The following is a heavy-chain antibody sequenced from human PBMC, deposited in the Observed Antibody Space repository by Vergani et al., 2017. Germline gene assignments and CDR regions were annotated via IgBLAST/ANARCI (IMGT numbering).Heavy chain of an antibody. D-gene: IGHD2-15*01. CDR2: ISGSGGST. Sequence: EVQLLESGGGLVQPEGSLRLSCAASGFTFSSYAMSWVRQAPGKGLEWVSAISGSGGSTYYADSVKGRFTISRDNSKNTLYLQMNSLRAEDTAVYYCAKDPVYCSGGSCSAYWGQGTLVTVSS. J-gene: IGHJ4*02. V-gene: IGHV3-23*01. CDR3: AKDPVYCSGGSCSAY. CDR1: GFTFSSYA.